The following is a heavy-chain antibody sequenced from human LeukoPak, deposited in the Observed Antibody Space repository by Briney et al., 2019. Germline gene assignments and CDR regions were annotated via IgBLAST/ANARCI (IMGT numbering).Heavy chain of an antibody. J-gene: IGHJ4*02. Sequence: GGSLRLSCAASGFIVSGDFMSWVRQAPGKGLEWVSVIYSDGSTYYADSVKGRFTISRDNSKNTLDLQMTGLRAEDTAVYYCARERGRGRGSPWFDYWGQGTLVTVSS. CDR3: ARERGRGRGSPWFDY. CDR2: IYSDGST. V-gene: IGHV3-53*01. CDR1: GFIVSGDF. D-gene: IGHD1-26*01.